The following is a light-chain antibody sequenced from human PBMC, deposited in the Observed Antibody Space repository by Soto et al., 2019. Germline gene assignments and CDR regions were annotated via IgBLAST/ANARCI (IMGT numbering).Light chain of an antibody. CDR3: QQYAISPRT. J-gene: IGKJ5*01. V-gene: IGKV3-20*01. Sequence: EAVLTQSAGTLSLSPGERATLSCSASQSLSSDLAWYQQKPGQAPSHLAWHQQKPGQAPRVLIYGASNRATGIPERLSGSASGTDFPLTISRLEPEEVAVYYCQQYAISPRTFSEGTRLESK. CDR1: QSLSSDLAWYQQKPGQAPSH. CDR2: GAS.